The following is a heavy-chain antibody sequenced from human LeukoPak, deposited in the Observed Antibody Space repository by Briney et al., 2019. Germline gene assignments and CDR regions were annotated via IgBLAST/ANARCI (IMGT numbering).Heavy chain of an antibody. CDR2: INPNSGGT. Sequence: ASVTVSFKSSGYTFTHYYMHWVRPAPGQGLEWMGWINPNSGGTNYAQKLQGRVTMTRDTSISTAYMELSRLRSDDTAVYYCARDGGRGVYYMDVWGKGTTVTVSS. CDR3: ARDGGRGVYYMDV. CDR1: GYTFTHYY. D-gene: IGHD1-26*01. J-gene: IGHJ6*03. V-gene: IGHV1-2*02.